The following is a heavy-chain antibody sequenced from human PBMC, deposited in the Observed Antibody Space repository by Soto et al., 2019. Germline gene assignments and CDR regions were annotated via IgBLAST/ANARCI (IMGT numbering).Heavy chain of an antibody. V-gene: IGHV4-34*01. Sequence: SETLSLTCDVSGGSFSESYWTWIRQYPGKGLEWIGEISHSGSTNYNPSLKSRVTISVDTSKNQFSLKLSSVTAADTAVYYCAIKGKPKPKYCSGGSCQNWFDPWGQGTLVTASS. J-gene: IGHJ5*02. CDR2: ISHSGST. CDR1: GGSFSESY. D-gene: IGHD2-15*01. CDR3: AIKGKPKPKYCSGGSCQNWFDP.